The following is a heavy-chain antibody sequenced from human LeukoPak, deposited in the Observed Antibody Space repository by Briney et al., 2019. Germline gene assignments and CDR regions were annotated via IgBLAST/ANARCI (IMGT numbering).Heavy chain of an antibody. Sequence: GGSLRLSCAASGFTFSSYSMNWVRQAPGKGLEWVSAISGSGSSTYYADSVKGRFTISRDNSKNTLYLQMNSLRAEDTAVYYCARDRGNYYDSTDAFDIWGQGTMVTVSS. CDR2: ISGSGSST. J-gene: IGHJ3*02. D-gene: IGHD3-22*01. V-gene: IGHV3-23*01. CDR1: GFTFSSYS. CDR3: ARDRGNYYDSTDAFDI.